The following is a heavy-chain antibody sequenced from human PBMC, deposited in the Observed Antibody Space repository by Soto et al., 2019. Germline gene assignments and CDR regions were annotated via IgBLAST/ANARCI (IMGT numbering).Heavy chain of an antibody. CDR3: AEHPSTGYAGY. D-gene: IGHD3-9*01. Sequence: GGSLRLSCVASGFTFSNYAMSWVRKAPGKGLEWVSTVSKSGDGTHYADSVTGRFTVSRDNSKNMLYLQMNSLRAEDTAIYYCAEHPSTGYAGYWGQGTLVTVSS. CDR1: GFTFSNYA. CDR2: VSKSGDGT. J-gene: IGHJ4*02. V-gene: IGHV3-23*01.